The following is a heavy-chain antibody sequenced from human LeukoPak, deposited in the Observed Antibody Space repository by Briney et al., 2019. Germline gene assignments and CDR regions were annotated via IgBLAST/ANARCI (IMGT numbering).Heavy chain of an antibody. CDR1: GGSFSGYY. J-gene: IGHJ2*01. Sequence: SETLSLTCAVYGGSFSGYYWSWIRQPPGKGLESIGEINHSGSTNYNPSLKSRVTISVDTSKNQFSLKLSSVTAADTAVYYCARGARGEYYYYARRYFDLWGRGTLVTVSS. CDR3: ARGARGEYYYYARRYFDL. CDR2: INHSGST. D-gene: IGHD2/OR15-2a*01. V-gene: IGHV4-34*01.